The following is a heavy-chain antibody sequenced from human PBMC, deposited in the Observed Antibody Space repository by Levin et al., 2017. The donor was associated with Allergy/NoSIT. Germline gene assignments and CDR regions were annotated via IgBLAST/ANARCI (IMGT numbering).Heavy chain of an antibody. V-gene: IGHV1-18*01. CDR2: ISAYNGKT. Sequence: ASVKVSCNASGYTFTSFGFCWVRQAPGQGLEWMGWISAYNGKTKYAEKFQDRLTLTTDTSTNTAYMDLRSLGSADTAVYYCARVGRSSTNAFDIWGQGTMVTVSS. CDR1: GYTFTSFG. J-gene: IGHJ3*02. D-gene: IGHD6-13*01. CDR3: ARVGRSSTNAFDI.